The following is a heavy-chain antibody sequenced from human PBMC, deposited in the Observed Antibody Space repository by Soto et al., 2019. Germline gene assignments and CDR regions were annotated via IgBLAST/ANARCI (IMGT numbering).Heavy chain of an antibody. Sequence: QVQLQESGPGVVKPSGTLSLTCVVTGGSIRSSNWGSWVRQSPGKGLEWIGEVFHTGSTHYNPSLASSPTLIADKAQKPFSPKPRPVTAAGTGVFFFATREGGTYEYSMDVWGKGTTVTVSS. CDR3: ATREGGTYEYSMDV. CDR2: VFHTGST. D-gene: IGHD3-16*01. V-gene: IGHV4-4*02. J-gene: IGHJ6*03. CDR1: GGSIRSSNW.